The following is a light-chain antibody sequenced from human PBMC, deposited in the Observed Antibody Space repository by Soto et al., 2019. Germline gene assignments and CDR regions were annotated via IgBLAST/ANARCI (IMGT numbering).Light chain of an antibody. V-gene: IGKV2-28*01. Sequence: DLVMTQSPLSLPVTPGEPASISCRSSQSLLHSNGYNYLDWYLQKPGQSPQLLTYLCSNRASGGSDGFSGSGSGTDFTLKISRVEAEDVGVYYCKQALQTPRTFGPGTKVDIK. CDR3: KQALQTPRT. J-gene: IGKJ3*01. CDR1: QSLLHSNGYNY. CDR2: LCS.